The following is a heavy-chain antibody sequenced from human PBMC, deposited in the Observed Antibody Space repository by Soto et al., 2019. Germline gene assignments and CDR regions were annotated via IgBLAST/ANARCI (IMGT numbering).Heavy chain of an antibody. D-gene: IGHD4-17*01. CDR1: GYTFTSYG. V-gene: IGHV1-18*01. CDR2: ISAYNGNT. J-gene: IGHJ4*02. CDR3: ARDLHGDPDY. Sequence: QVQLVQSGAEVKKPGASVKVSCKASGYTFTSYGISWVRQAPGQGVEWMGWISAYNGNTNYAQKLQGRVTMTPDTSTSTVDMELRRLRSDDSAVSYFARDLHGDPDYWGQGTLVTVSS.